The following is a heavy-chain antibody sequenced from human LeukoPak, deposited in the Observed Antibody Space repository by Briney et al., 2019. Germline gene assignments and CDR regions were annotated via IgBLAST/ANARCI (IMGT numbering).Heavy chain of an antibody. CDR2: IRYDGSNK. V-gene: IGHV3-30*02. CDR1: GFTFSSHG. CDR3: AKARGGSGWYRGSYYFDY. J-gene: IGHJ4*02. D-gene: IGHD6-19*01. Sequence: PGGSLRLSCAASGFTFSSHGMHWVRQAPGKGLEWVAFIRYDGSNKYYADSVKGRFTISRDNSKNTLYLQMNSLRAEDTAVYYCAKARGGSGWYRGSYYFDYWGQGTLVTVPS.